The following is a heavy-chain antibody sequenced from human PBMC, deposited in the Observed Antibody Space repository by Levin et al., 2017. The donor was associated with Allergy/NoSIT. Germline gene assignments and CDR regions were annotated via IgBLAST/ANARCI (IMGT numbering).Heavy chain of an antibody. J-gene: IGHJ4*02. CDR2: IKQDGSEK. CDR3: ARVLRSGSYYRHYFDY. D-gene: IGHD1-26*01. V-gene: IGHV3-7*01. Sequence: QAGGSLRLSCAASGFTFSSYWMSWVRQAPGKGLEWVANIKQDGSEKYYVDSVKGRFTISRDNAKNSLYLQMNSLRAEDTAVYYCARVLRSGSYYRHYFDYWGQGTLVTVSS. CDR1: GFTFSSYW.